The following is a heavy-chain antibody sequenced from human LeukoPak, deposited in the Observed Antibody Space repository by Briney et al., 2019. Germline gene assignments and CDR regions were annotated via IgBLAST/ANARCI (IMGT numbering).Heavy chain of an antibody. J-gene: IGHJ4*02. CDR1: GFSFISFG. V-gene: IGHV1-18*01. D-gene: IGHD1-26*01. CDR3: ARGTWETAARPYSFDT. Sequence: ASVKVSCKAFGFSFISFGFNWVRQAPGQGLEWMGWISGYNGDTKYAQKFQGRVTMTTDKSTSTAYMELRSLRSDDTAVYYYARGTWETAARPYSFDTWGQGTLVTVTS. CDR2: ISGYNGDT.